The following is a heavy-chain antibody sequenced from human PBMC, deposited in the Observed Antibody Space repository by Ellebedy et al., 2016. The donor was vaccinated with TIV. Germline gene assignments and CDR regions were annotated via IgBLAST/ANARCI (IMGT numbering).Heavy chain of an antibody. CDR1: GFNFDEYG. D-gene: IGHD6-19*01. J-gene: IGHJ5*02. CDR3: AKSWYSSGPLVDA. Sequence: PGGSLRLSCAASGFNFDEYGMNWVRQAPGKGLEWVSGISSNCGEIGYADSVKGRFTISRDNAKTSLYLQMNSLRPEDMAFYYCAKSWYSSGPLVDAWGQGTLVTVSS. CDR2: ISSNCGEI. V-gene: IGHV3-9*03.